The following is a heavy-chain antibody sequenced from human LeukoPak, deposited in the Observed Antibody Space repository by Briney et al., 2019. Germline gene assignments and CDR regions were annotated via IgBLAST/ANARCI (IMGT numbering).Heavy chain of an antibody. D-gene: IGHD3-10*01. CDR1: GFTFSSYS. CDR2: ISSSSSYI. J-gene: IGHJ6*03. CDR3: ARSSYYYGSGDFMDV. V-gene: IGHV3-21*01. Sequence: GGSLRLSCAASGFTFSSYSMNWVRQAPGKGLEWVSSISSSSSYIYYADSVKGRFTISRDNAKNSLYLQMNSVRAEDTAVYYCARSSYYYGSGDFMDVWGKGTTVTVSS.